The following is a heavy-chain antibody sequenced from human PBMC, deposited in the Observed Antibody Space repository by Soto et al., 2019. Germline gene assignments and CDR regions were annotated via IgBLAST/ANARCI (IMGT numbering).Heavy chain of an antibody. CDR1: GGSISSYY. J-gene: IGHJ6*03. CDR3: AGGVCSGGSFYPPYYYMDV. D-gene: IGHD2-15*01. Sequence: QVQLQESGPGLVKPSETLSLTCTVSGGSISSYYWSWIRQPPGKGLEWIGYIYYSGSTNYNPSLKSRVTISVDTSKNQFSLKLSSVTAADTAVYYCAGGVCSGGSFYPPYYYMDVWGKGTTVTVSS. V-gene: IGHV4-59*01. CDR2: IYYSGST.